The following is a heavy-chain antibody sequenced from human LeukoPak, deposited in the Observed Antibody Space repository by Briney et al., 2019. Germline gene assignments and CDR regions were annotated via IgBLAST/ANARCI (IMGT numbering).Heavy chain of an antibody. Sequence: ASVKVSCKASGYTFTSYAMNWVRQAPGQGLEWMGWISAYNGDTNYAQQLQGRVTMTTDTSTSTACMELRSLRSDDTAVYYCARSLNSRLIDYWGQGTLVTVSS. CDR3: ARSLNSRLIDY. V-gene: IGHV1-18*01. J-gene: IGHJ4*02. CDR1: GYTFTSYA. D-gene: IGHD6-13*01. CDR2: ISAYNGDT.